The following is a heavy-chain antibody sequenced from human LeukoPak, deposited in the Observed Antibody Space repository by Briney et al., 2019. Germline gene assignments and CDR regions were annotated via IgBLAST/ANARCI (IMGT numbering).Heavy chain of an antibody. CDR2: IYYTGST. CDR3: ARDVGRYTYGYRPTEVYWYFDL. J-gene: IGHJ2*01. CDR1: GASITKYD. D-gene: IGHD5-18*01. V-gene: IGHV4-59*12. Sequence: PSETLSLTCTVSGASITKYDWNWIRQPPGKGLEWIGYIYYTGSTKYNPSLKSRVTISVDTSKNQFSLKLSSVTAADTAVYYCARDVGRYTYGYRPTEVYWYFDLWGRGTLVTVSS.